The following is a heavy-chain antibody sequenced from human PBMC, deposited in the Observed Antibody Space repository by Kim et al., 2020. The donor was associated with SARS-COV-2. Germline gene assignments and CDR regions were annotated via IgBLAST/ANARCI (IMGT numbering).Heavy chain of an antibody. CDR3: ARARSGESTSTQ. D-gene: IGHD3-10*01. V-gene: IGHV1-18*01. J-gene: IGHJ4*02. Sequence: NYAQKLQGRVTMTTDTSTSTAYMELRSLRSDDTAVYYCARARSGESTSTQWGQGTLVTVSS.